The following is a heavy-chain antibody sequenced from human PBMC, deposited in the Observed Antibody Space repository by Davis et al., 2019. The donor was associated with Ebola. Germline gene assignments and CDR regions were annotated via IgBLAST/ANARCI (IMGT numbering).Heavy chain of an antibody. D-gene: IGHD4-17*01. CDR2: INHSGST. J-gene: IGHJ4*02. CDR3: ASSSVDYGDYPPVY. V-gene: IGHV4-34*01. CDR1: GGSFSGYY. Sequence: MPGGSLRLSCAVYGGSFSGYYWSWIRQPPGKGLEWIGEINHSGSTNYNPSLKSRVTISVDTSKNQFSLKLSSVTAADTAVYYCASSSVDYGDYPPVYWGQGTLVTASS.